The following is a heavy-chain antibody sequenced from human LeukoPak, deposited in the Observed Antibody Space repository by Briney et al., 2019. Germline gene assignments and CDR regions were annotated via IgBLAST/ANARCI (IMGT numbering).Heavy chain of an antibody. V-gene: IGHV3-23*01. J-gene: IGHJ4*02. D-gene: IGHD3-22*01. CDR1: GFTFSSHS. CDR3: AKDHEAVRHYDSSGRGAFDY. Sequence: GGSLRLSCAASGFTFSSHSMSWVRQAPGKGLEWVSAISGSGGSTYYADSVKGRFTISRDNSKNTLYLQMNSLRAEDTAVYYCAKDHEAVRHYDSSGRGAFDYWGQGTLVTVSS. CDR2: ISGSGGST.